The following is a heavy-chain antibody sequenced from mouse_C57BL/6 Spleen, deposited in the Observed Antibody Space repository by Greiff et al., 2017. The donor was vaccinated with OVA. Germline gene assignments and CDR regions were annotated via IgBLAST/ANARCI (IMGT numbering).Heavy chain of an antibody. Sequence: QVQLQQSGAELVRPGTSVKVSCKASGYAFTNYLIEWVKQRPGQGLEWIGVINPGSGGTNYNEKFKGKATLTADKSSSTAYMQLSSLTSEDSAVYFCARRVDYYGSFFGYWGQGTTLTVSS. CDR1: GYAFTNYL. J-gene: IGHJ2*01. D-gene: IGHD1-1*01. V-gene: IGHV1-54*01. CDR3: ARRVDYYGSFFGY. CDR2: INPGSGGT.